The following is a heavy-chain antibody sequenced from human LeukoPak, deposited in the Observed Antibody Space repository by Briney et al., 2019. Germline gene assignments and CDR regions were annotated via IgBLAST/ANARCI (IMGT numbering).Heavy chain of an antibody. CDR1: GYSFTSYW. CDR3: ARHPPNDYSNSINACDI. Sequence: GESLKISCKGSGYSFTSYWIGWVRQMPGKGLEWMGIIYPGDSDTRYSPSFQGQVTISADKSISTAYLQWSSLKASDTAMYYCARHPPNDYSNSINACDIWGQGTMVSVSS. V-gene: IGHV5-51*01. D-gene: IGHD4-4*01. CDR2: IYPGDSDT. J-gene: IGHJ3*02.